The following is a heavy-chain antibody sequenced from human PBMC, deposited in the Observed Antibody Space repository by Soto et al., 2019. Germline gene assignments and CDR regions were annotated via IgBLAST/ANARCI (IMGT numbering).Heavy chain of an antibody. CDR2: ISYDGSNK. Sequence: QVQLVESGGGVVQPGRSLRLSCAASGFTFSSYAMHWVRQAPGKGLEWVAVISYDGSNKYYADSVKGRFTISRDNSKNTLYLQMNSLRAEDTAVYYCARDSYYYDSSGYYYFIHYPHYYYYGMDVWGQGTTVTVSS. D-gene: IGHD3-22*01. CDR3: ARDSYYYDSSGYYYFIHYPHYYYYGMDV. V-gene: IGHV3-30-3*01. CDR1: GFTFSSYA. J-gene: IGHJ6*02.